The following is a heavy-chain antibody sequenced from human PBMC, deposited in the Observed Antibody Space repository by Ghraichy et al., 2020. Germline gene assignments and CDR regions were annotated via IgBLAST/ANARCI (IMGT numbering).Heavy chain of an antibody. D-gene: IGHD6-19*01. Sequence: GGSLRLSCAASGFTFSSYSMNWVRQAPGKGLEWVSSISSSSSYIYYADSVKGRFTISRDNAKNSLYLQMNSLRAEDTAVYYCASTPLAVAGIWFDPWGQGTLVTVSS. CDR3: ASTPLAVAGIWFDP. CDR1: GFTFSSYS. CDR2: ISSSSSYI. J-gene: IGHJ5*02. V-gene: IGHV3-21*01.